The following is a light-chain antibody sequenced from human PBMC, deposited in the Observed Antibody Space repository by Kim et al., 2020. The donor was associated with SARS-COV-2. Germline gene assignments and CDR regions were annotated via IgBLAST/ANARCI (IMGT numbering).Light chain of an antibody. Sequence: PSSVGETVTISGRASQSVGLWLAWYQHKAGKVPKLLMDKPSQVHPVVPSRFVGGGPGKNFTSTTTSLQPSDFAVYYCQQYGTHSTFGAGTKVDIK. V-gene: IGKV1-5*03. CDR2: KPS. CDR1: QSVGLW. CDR3: QQYGTHST. J-gene: IGKJ4*01.